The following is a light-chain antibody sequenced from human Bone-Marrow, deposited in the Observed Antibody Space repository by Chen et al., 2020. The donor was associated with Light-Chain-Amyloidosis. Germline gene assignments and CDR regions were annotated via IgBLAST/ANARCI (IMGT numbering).Light chain of an antibody. J-gene: IGLJ3*02. Sequence: SYVLTQPSSVSVAPGQTATIACGGNNIGSTSVQWYQQTPGQAQRLVVYDDSDRPSGVPERFSGSNSGNTATLTISRVEAGDEADYYCQVWDRSSDRPVFGGGTKLTVL. CDR2: DDS. CDR3: QVWDRSSDRPV. CDR1: NIGSTS. V-gene: IGLV3-21*02.